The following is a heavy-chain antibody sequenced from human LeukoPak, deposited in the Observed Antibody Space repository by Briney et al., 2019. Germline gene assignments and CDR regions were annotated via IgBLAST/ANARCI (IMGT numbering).Heavy chain of an antibody. CDR2: IATGFDT. V-gene: IGHV3-23*01. J-gene: IGHJ4*02. D-gene: IGHD3-10*01. CDR1: GFTFSTHA. Sequence: GGSLRLSCAASGFTFSTHAMTWVRQAPGKGLEWVSSIATGFDTYSADSVKGRFAISRDNSKNTLYLQMNNLRADDTALSYCARFPGFGSGTFRLDYLGQGTLVTVSS. CDR3: ARFPGFGSGTFRLDY.